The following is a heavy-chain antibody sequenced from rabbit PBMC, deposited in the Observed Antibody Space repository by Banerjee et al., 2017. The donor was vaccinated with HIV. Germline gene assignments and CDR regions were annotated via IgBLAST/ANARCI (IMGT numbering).Heavy chain of an antibody. CDR1: GFSFSSSYY. J-gene: IGHJ4*01. V-gene: IGHV1S40*01. CDR3: ARGGL. Sequence: QSLEESGGDLVKPGASLTLTCTASGFSFSSSYYMCWVRQAPGKGLEWIGCIYPGTSGSTYYASWAKGRFTITRSTSLNTVTLQMTSLTVADTATYFCARGGLWGQGTLVTVS. CDR2: IYPGTSGST.